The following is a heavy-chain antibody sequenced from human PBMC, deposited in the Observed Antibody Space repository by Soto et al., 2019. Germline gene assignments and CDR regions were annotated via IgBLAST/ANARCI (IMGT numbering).Heavy chain of an antibody. CDR2: ISAYTGNT. V-gene: IGHV1-18*01. CDR1: GYIFSDYG. CDR3: ARFVRARTMNCSYKDGMDV. J-gene: IGHJ6*02. Sequence: QIQLAQSGPEVARPGASVNVSCKASGYIFSDYGISCARQAAGQGLEWMGWISAYTGNTKYSQILKGRVTMTTDSSTSTGYMELRSLRADDTAVYDCARFVRARTMNCSYKDGMDVWGQGTPVTVSS. D-gene: IGHD3-22*01.